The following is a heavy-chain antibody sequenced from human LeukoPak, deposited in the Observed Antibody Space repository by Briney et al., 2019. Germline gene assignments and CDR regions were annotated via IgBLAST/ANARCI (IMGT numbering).Heavy chain of an antibody. J-gene: IGHJ4*02. D-gene: IGHD5-18*01. CDR2: IFGSGGSP. V-gene: IGHV3-23*01. CDR1: GFTFISYA. Sequence: GGSLRLSCAASGFTFISYAMYWVRQAPGKGLEWVADIFGSGGSPHYADPVKGRFTISRDNSRNTVYLQINSLRAEGTAVYYCGKTTGGYSSGQKPAWPVDYWGQGTLVSVSS. CDR3: GKTTGGYSSGQKPAWPVDY.